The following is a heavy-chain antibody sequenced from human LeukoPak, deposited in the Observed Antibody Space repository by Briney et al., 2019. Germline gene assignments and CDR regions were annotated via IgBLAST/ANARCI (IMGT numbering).Heavy chain of an antibody. Sequence: PSETLSLTCTVSGGSIGSGDYYWSWIRQPPGKGLEWIGYIYHSGSTYYNPSLKSRLTISIDTSKNQFSLNLTFVTAADTAVYFCARRVAGPAYNWFDPWGQGTLVTVSS. V-gene: IGHV4-30-4*01. D-gene: IGHD6-19*01. J-gene: IGHJ5*02. CDR1: GGSIGSGDYY. CDR2: IYHSGST. CDR3: ARRVAGPAYNWFDP.